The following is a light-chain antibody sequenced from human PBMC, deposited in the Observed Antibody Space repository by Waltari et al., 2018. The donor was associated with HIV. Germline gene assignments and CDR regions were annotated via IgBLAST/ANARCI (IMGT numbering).Light chain of an antibody. CDR2: EVS. J-gene: IGKJ5*01. CDR1: ESLLHSDGKTY. CDR3: NQGMKLPLT. Sequence: IVMTQTPLSLSVTPGQPASISCKSSESLLHSDGKTYLFWYLQKAGQPPQLLTFEVSTRFSGVPDRFRGSGSGTDFTLRISRVEAGDVGIYYWNQGMKLPLTFGQRTRLDIK. V-gene: IGKV2D-29*01.